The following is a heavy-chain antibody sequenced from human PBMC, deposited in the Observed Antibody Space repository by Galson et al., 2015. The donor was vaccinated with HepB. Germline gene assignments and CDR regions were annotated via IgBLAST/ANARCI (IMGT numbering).Heavy chain of an antibody. J-gene: IGHJ3*02. Sequence: SVKVSCKASGYTFTSYAMNWVRQTPGQGLEWMGWINTNTGNPTYAQGFTGRFVFSLDTSVSTAYLQISSLKAEDTAVYYCARDYGVIAILQTAFDIWGQGTMVTVSS. CDR2: INTNTGNP. V-gene: IGHV7-4-1*02. D-gene: IGHD2-21*01. CDR1: GYTFTSYA. CDR3: ARDYGVIAILQTAFDI.